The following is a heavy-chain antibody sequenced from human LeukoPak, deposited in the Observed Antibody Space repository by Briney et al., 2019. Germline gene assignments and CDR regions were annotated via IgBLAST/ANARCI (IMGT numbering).Heavy chain of an antibody. Sequence: KPSETLSLTCTVSGGSISSYYWSWIRQPPGKGLEWIGYIHYSGSTNYNPSLKSRVTISVDTSKNQFSLKLSSVTAADTAIYYCAREVNVAAPGTDDAFDIWGRGTMVTVSS. D-gene: IGHD6-13*01. CDR1: GGSISSYY. J-gene: IGHJ3*02. CDR2: IHYSGST. V-gene: IGHV4-59*01. CDR3: AREVNVAAPGTDDAFDI.